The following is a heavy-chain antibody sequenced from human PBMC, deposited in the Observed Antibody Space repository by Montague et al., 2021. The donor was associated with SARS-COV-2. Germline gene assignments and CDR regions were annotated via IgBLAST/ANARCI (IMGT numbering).Heavy chain of an antibody. D-gene: IGHD3-22*01. V-gene: IGHV4-61*02. J-gene: IGHJ5*02. CDR2: IHSSGGT. Sequence: TLSLTCAVSGGSIITGSNFYWGWIRQSAGKGLEWIGRIHSSGGTNYNPSLKSRLTTSVDSSANQFSLKLTSVTAADTAVYYCARDYYDSTGLNWFDPWGQGLLVTVPS. CDR1: GGSIITGSNFY. CDR3: ARDYYDSTGLNWFDP.